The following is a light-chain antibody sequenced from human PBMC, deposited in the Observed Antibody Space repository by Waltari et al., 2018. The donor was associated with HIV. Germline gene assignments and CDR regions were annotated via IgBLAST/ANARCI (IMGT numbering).Light chain of an antibody. CDR1: NSNIGNNY. CDR2: DNN. CDR3: GTWDSSLSAGV. Sequence: QSVLTLPPSVSAAPGQKVTISCSGSNSNIGNNYVSWYQQLPGTAPKLLIYDNNKRPSGIPDRFSGSKSGTSATLGITGLQTGDEADYYCGTWDSSLSAGVFGGGTKLTVL. V-gene: IGLV1-51*01. J-gene: IGLJ2*01.